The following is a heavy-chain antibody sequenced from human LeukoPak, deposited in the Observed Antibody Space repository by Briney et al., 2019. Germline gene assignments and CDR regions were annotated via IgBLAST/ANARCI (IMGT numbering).Heavy chain of an antibody. J-gene: IGHJ4*02. CDR3: ARAGVRYSSSPNFDY. D-gene: IGHD6-6*01. CDR1: GFTFSSYS. V-gene: IGHV3-21*01. CDR2: ISSSSSYI. Sequence: PGESLRLSCAASGFTFSSYSMNWVRQAPGKGLEWVSSISSSSSYIYYADSVKGRFTISRDNAKNSLYLQMNSLRAEDTAVYYCARAGVRYSSSPNFDYWGQGTLVTVSS.